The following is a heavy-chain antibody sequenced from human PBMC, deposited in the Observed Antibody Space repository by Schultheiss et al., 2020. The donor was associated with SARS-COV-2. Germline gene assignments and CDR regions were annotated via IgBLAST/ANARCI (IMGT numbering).Heavy chain of an antibody. CDR3: AMGCSSTSCYGYYYYGMDV. CDR2: IYYSGST. CDR1: GGSISSGSYY. Sequence: SETLSLTCTVSGGSISSGSYYWSWIRQPPGKGLEWIGYIYYSGSTYYNPSLKSRVTISVDTSKNQFSLKLSSVTAADTAVYYCAMGCSSTSCYGYYYYGMDVLGQGTTVTVSS. V-gene: IGHV4-30-4*08. J-gene: IGHJ6*02. D-gene: IGHD2-2*01.